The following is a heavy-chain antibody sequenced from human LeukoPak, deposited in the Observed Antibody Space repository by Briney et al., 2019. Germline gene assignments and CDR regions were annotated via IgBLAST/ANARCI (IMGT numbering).Heavy chain of an antibody. CDR3: AKVLRVGVPAAIRNYYYYYYMDV. J-gene: IGHJ6*03. Sequence: PGGSLRLSCAASGFTVSSNYMSWVRQAPGKGLEWVSVIYSGGSTYYADSVKGRFTISRDNSKNTLYLQMNSLRDDDTAVYYCAKVLRVGVPAAIRNYYYYYYMDVWGKGTTVTVSS. D-gene: IGHD2-2*02. CDR2: IYSGGST. CDR1: GFTVSSNY. V-gene: IGHV3-53*01.